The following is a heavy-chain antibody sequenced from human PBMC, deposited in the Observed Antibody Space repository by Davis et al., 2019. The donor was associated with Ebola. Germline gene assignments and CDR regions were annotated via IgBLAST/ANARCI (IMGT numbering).Heavy chain of an antibody. J-gene: IGHJ3*02. Sequence: VGSLRLSCAASGFTFSSYSMDWVRQVPGKGLEWLSYIISSSGTIYYADSVKGRFTISRDNAKNSLYLQMNSLRAEDTAVYYCARDSRKPYYDILTGYYWVDAFDIWGQGTMVTVSS. CDR1: GFTFSSYS. V-gene: IGHV3-48*04. CDR3: ARDSRKPYYDILTGYYWVDAFDI. D-gene: IGHD3-9*01. CDR2: IISSSGTI.